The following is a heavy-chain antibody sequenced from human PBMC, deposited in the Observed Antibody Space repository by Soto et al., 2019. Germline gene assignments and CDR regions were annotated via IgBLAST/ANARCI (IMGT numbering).Heavy chain of an antibody. CDR1: GYTFTDFA. J-gene: IGHJ4*02. CDR2: IIPVFQTA. D-gene: IGHD3-22*01. V-gene: IGHV1-69*13. Sequence: VKVSCKASGYTFTDFALHWVRQAPGQGLEWMGGIIPVFQTAYYAQRFQGRVTITADESTNTAYMELSSLRSEDTAIYYCARGGSGYTWFNEFWGQGTLVTVSS. CDR3: ARGGSGYTWFNEF.